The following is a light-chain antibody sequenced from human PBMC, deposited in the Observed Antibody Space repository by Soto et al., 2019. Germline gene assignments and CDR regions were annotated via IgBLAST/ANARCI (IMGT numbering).Light chain of an antibody. CDR3: SSYTSSSTVI. J-gene: IGLJ2*01. Sequence: QSALTQPASVSGSPGQSITFSCTGTSSDVGGYNYVSWYQQHPGKAPKLMIFEVSNWPSGVSNRFSGSKSGNTASLTISGLQAEDEADYYCSSYTSSSTVIFGGGTKLTVL. CDR1: SSDVGGYNY. CDR2: EVS. V-gene: IGLV2-14*01.